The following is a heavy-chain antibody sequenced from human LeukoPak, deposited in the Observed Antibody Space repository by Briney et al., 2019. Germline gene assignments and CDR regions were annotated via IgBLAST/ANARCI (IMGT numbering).Heavy chain of an antibody. Sequence: GGSLRLSCAASGFTFSSYWMHWVRQAPGKGLEWVAFIRYDGSNKYYADSVKGRFTISRDNSKNTLYLQMNSLRAEDTAVYYCAKDPWSGSYPRWRAFDIWGQGTMVTVSS. J-gene: IGHJ3*02. CDR3: AKDPWSGSYPRWRAFDI. CDR1: GFTFSSYW. CDR2: IRYDGSNK. V-gene: IGHV3-30*02. D-gene: IGHD1-26*01.